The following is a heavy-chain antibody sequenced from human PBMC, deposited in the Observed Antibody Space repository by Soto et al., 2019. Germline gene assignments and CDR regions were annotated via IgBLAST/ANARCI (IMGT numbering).Heavy chain of an antibody. CDR3: ARVGTGSSTPLDI. CDR2: ITSASDYI. J-gene: IGHJ3*02. Sequence: PEGSLRLSCVASGFMFTRSTMNWVRQAPGKGLEWVSSITSASDYIFYADSVKGRFTISRDNAKNSLYLQMNSLRAEDTAVYYCARVGTGSSTPLDIWGQGTMVTVSS. D-gene: IGHD3-9*01. V-gene: IGHV3-21*01. CDR1: GFMFTRST.